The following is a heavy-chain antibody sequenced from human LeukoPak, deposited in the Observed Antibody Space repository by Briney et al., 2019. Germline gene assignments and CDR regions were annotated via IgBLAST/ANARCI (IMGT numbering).Heavy chain of an antibody. D-gene: IGHD2/OR15-2a*01. J-gene: IGHJ4*02. CDR2: IYYSGST. CDR1: GGSISSYY. CDR3: ARGETFGY. Sequence: PSETLSLTCTVSGGSISSYYWSWIRQPPGKGLEWIGYIYYSGSTNYNPSLKSRVTISVDTSKNQFSLKLRSVTAADTAVYYCARGETFGYWGQGTLVTVSS. V-gene: IGHV4-59*01.